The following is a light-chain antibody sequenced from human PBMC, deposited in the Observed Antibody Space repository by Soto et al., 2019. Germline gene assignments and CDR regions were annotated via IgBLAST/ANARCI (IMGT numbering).Light chain of an antibody. V-gene: IGKV1-5*03. CDR3: QQYNSYPYT. J-gene: IGKJ2*01. Sequence: DNQMTQSPSTLSASVGDRDTITCRASQSISSWLAWYQQKPGKAPKLLIYKASSLESGVPSRFSGSGSGTEFTLTISSLQPDDFATYYCQQYNSYPYTFGQGTKVDIK. CDR1: QSISSW. CDR2: KAS.